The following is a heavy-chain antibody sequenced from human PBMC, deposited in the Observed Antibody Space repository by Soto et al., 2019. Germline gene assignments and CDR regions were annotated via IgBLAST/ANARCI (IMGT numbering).Heavy chain of an antibody. D-gene: IGHD6-6*01. CDR2: INHSGST. Sequence: QVQLHQWGAGLLKPSETLSLTCVVYGGSFSGYYWSWIRQPPGKGLEWIGEINHSGSTNYNPSLKSRVTISVDTSKNQFSLKLSSVTAADTAVYYCARDRGAARSRANWYFDLWGRGTLVTVSS. V-gene: IGHV4-34*01. CDR1: GGSFSGYY. J-gene: IGHJ2*01. CDR3: ARDRGAARSRANWYFDL.